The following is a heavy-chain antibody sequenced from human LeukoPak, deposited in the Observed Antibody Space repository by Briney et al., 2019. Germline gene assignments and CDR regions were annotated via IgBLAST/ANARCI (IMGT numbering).Heavy chain of an antibody. CDR3: ARGPNYYDSGGYYSYYYYMDV. J-gene: IGHJ6*03. D-gene: IGHD3-22*01. V-gene: IGHV1-2*02. Sequence: ASVKVSCKASGYTFTGYYMHWVRQAPGQGLEWMGWINPNSGGTNYAQKFQGRVTMTRDTSISTAYMDLSRLRSDDTAVYYCARGPNYYDSGGYYSYYYYMDVWGKGTTVTVSS. CDR1: GYTFTGYY. CDR2: INPNSGGT.